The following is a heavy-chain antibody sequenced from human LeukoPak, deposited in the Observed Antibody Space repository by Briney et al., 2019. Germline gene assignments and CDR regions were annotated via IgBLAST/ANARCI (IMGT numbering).Heavy chain of an antibody. CDR3: AREPVAGPFDY. D-gene: IGHD6-19*01. CDR1: GGSISSGGYY. Sequence: SETLSLTCTVSGGSISSGGYYWSWIRQPPGKGLEWIGYIYHSGSTYYNPSLKSRVTISVDRSKNQFSLKLSSVTAADTAVYYCAREPVAGPFDYWGQGVLVTVSS. J-gene: IGHJ4*02. V-gene: IGHV4-30-2*01. CDR2: IYHSGST.